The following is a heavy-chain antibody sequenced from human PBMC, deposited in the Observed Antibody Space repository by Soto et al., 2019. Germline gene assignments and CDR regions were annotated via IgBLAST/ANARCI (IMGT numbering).Heavy chain of an antibody. J-gene: IGHJ6*02. Sequence: QVQLQESGPGLVKPSGTLSLTCAVSGGSISSSNWWSWVRQPPGKGLEWIGEIYHSGSTNYNPSLKSRVTISLDKSKNQFSLKLSSVTAADTAVYYCARGVLVPAAAAPYYSYGMDVWGQGTTVTVSS. D-gene: IGHD2-2*01. CDR3: ARGVLVPAAAAPYYSYGMDV. CDR2: IYHSGST. V-gene: IGHV4-4*02. CDR1: GGSISSSNW.